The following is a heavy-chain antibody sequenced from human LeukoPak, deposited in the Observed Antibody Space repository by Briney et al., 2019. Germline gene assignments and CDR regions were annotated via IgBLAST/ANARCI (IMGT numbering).Heavy chain of an antibody. CDR3: ASHGITMIVVAPDDAFDI. CDR1: GFTFSSYW. CDR2: IKQDGSEK. V-gene: IGHV3-7*01. D-gene: IGHD3-22*01. J-gene: IGHJ3*02. Sequence: RGSLRLSCAASGFTFSSYWMSWVRQALGKGLEWVSNIKQDGSEKYYVDSVKGRFTISRDNAKNSLYLQMNSLRAEDTAVYYCASHGITMIVVAPDDAFDIWGQGTMVTVSS.